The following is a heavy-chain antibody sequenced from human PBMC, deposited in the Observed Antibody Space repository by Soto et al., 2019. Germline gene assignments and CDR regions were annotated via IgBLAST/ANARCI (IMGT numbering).Heavy chain of an antibody. CDR1: GGSFSSSA. D-gene: IGHD3-22*01. V-gene: IGHV1-69*06. CDR3: ARGRYDSSGYDFDY. CDR2: IIPMFGTA. Sequence: QVQLVQSGAEVKKPGSSVKVSCKASGGSFSSSAFSWVRQAPGQGLEWMGGIIPMFGTANYAQKFQGRVTIFADKSTSIVYMELSSLRFEDTAVYYCARGRYDSSGYDFDYCGQGTLVTIST. J-gene: IGHJ4*02.